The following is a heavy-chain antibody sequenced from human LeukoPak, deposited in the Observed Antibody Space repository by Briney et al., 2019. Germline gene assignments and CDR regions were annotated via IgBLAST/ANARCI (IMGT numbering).Heavy chain of an antibody. CDR2: ISGSGGST. D-gene: IGHD2-8*01. Sequence: GSLRLFCAASGFTFSSYAMSWVRQAPGKGLEWVSAISGSGGSTYYADSVKGRFTISRDNSKNTLYLQMNSLRAEDTAVYYCAKEAGIVLMVYAIEGGFGYWGQGTLVTVSS. V-gene: IGHV3-23*01. J-gene: IGHJ4*02. CDR1: GFTFSSYA. CDR3: AKEAGIVLMVYAIEGGFGY.